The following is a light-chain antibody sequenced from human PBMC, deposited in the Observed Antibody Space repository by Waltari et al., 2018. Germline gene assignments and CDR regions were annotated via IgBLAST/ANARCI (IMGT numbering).Light chain of an antibody. CDR3: SSYIGSSTLEL. CDR2: DVS. Sequence: QSALTQPASVSGSPGQSITISCTGTSSAVGGYTYVSWYQQHPGKAPKLIIFDVSDRPSGVSNRFSGSKSGNTASLTISGLQAEDEADYYCSSYIGSSTLELFGGGTSLTVL. J-gene: IGLJ2*01. CDR1: SSAVGGYTY. V-gene: IGLV2-14*03.